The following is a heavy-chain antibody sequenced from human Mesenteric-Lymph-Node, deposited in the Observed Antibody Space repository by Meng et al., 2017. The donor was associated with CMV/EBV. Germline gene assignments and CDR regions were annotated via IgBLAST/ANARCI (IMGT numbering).Heavy chain of an antibody. D-gene: IGHD3-10*01. CDR3: ARGSYGSGRHFDY. CDR2: IYHTGST. V-gene: IGHV4-4*02. Sequence: AVSGGSSSSSNWWSWVRQPPGKGLEWIGEIYHTGSTNYNPSLKSRVTISVDKSKNQFSLKLSSVTAADTAVFYCARGSYGSGRHFDYWGQGTLVTVSS. J-gene: IGHJ4*02. CDR1: GGSSSSSNW.